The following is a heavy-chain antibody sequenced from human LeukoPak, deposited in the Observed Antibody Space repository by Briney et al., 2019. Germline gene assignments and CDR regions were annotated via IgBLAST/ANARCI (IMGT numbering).Heavy chain of an antibody. V-gene: IGHV4-30-2*01. CDR3: ARGGLYYYGSGSYTPFDP. Sequence: SETLSLTCAVSGGSISSGGYSWSWIRQPPGKGLEWIGYIYHSGSTYYNPSLKSRVTISVDRSKNQFSLKLSSVTAADTAVYCCARGGLYYYGSGSYTPFDPWGQGTLVTVSS. CDR2: IYHSGST. D-gene: IGHD3-10*01. J-gene: IGHJ5*02. CDR1: GGSISSGGYS.